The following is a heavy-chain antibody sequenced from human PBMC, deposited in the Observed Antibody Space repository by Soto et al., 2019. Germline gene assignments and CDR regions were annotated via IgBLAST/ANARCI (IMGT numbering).Heavy chain of an antibody. D-gene: IGHD1-1*01. CDR2: IYHSEST. Sequence: SETFSLARALSGGSIHRGSYSCCWIRQPPGKGLEWIGYIYHSESTYYNPSLKSRVTISVDRSKNQFSLKLSSVTAADTAVYYCVRDSQGTTFFDYWGQGALVT. J-gene: IGHJ4*02. CDR3: VRDSQGTTFFDY. CDR1: GGSIHRGSYS. V-gene: IGHV4-30-2*01.